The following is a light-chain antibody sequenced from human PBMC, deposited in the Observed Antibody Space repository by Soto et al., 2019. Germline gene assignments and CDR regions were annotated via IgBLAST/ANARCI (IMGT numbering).Light chain of an antibody. CDR3: KSSAGSNTYV. CDR1: KNDVGFYDF. Sequence: QSLLTHPGTASGSPGQAVTISCTKTKNDVGFYDFVSWYQHHPGKAPRLIIYEVVQRPSGVPDRFSGSKSGNTASLTVSGLQAADEADYFCKSSAGSNTYVLGSGIKVTVL. J-gene: IGLJ1*01. CDR2: EVV. V-gene: IGLV2-8*01.